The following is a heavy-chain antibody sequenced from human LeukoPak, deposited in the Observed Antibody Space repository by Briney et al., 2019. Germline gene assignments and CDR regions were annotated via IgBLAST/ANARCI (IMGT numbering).Heavy chain of an antibody. CDR3: ARGGAARLHFQN. CDR1: GGSISSYY. Sequence: PSETLSLTCTVSGGSISSYYWNWIRQPPGKGLEWIGYIYHSGSTNYNPSLQSRVTISVDTSKNQFSLNLNSVTAADTAVYYCARGGAARLHFQNWGQGTLVTASS. CDR2: IYHSGST. J-gene: IGHJ1*01. D-gene: IGHD6-6*01. V-gene: IGHV4-59*01.